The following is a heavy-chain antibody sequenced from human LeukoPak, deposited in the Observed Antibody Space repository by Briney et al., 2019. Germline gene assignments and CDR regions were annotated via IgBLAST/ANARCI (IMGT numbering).Heavy chain of an antibody. CDR1: GGSISNHF. CDR3: ATGRGWLPDY. Sequence: AGTLSLTCTVSGGSISNHFWTWIRQPPGKGLEWIGYLYDSGNTNYNPSLKSRVTISVDTSKTQFSLKLSSVTAADTALYYCATGRGWLPDYWGQGTLVTVSS. V-gene: IGHV4-59*11. D-gene: IGHD5-12*01. J-gene: IGHJ4*02. CDR2: LYDSGNT.